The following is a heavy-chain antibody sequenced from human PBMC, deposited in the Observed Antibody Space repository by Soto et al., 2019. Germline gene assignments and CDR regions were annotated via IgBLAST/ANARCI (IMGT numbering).Heavy chain of an antibody. J-gene: IGHJ4*02. D-gene: IGHD6-6*01. V-gene: IGHV3-21*01. CDR3: ARLLESSSSWSVIKYFNY. Sequence: GGSLRLSCAASGFTFSSYSMNWVRQAPGKGLEWVSSISSSSSYIYYADSVKGRFTISRDNAKNSLYLQMNSLRAEDTAVYYCARLLESSSSWSVIKYFNYWGQGTLVTVSS. CDR2: ISSSSSYI. CDR1: GFTFSSYS.